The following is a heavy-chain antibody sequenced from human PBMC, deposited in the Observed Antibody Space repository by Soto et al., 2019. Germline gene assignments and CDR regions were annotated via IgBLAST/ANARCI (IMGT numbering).Heavy chain of an antibody. V-gene: IGHV1-69*13. Sequence: SVKVSCKASGGTFSSYAISWVRQAPGQGLEWIGGSIPIFGTANYAQKFQGRVTITADESTSTAHMELSSLRSEDTAVYYCARDSNPTLQRPVDLISINRFGPWGQGTLVTVSS. CDR3: ARDSNPTLQRPVDLISINRFGP. D-gene: IGHD3-3*01. J-gene: IGHJ5*02. CDR1: GGTFSSYA. CDR2: SIPIFGTA.